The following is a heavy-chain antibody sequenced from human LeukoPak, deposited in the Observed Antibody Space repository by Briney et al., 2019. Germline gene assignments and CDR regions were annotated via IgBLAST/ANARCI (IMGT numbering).Heavy chain of an antibody. J-gene: IGHJ5*02. Sequence: PGGSLRLSCAASGFTFSSYAMSWVRQAPGKGLEWVSAISGSGGSTYYADSVKGRFTISRDDSKNTRYLEMNSLKIEDTAVYFCASQAGYSSSWETWGQGTLVTVSS. CDR3: ASQAGYSSSWET. CDR2: ISGSGGST. V-gene: IGHV3-23*01. D-gene: IGHD6-13*01. CDR1: GFTFSSYA.